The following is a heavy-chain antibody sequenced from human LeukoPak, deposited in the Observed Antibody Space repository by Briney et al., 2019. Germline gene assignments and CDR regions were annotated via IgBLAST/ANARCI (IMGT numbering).Heavy chain of an antibody. Sequence: GGSLRLSCAASGFTFSDYYMSWIRQAPGKGLEWISYITSSSRSMFYADSVKGRFTISRDNAKNSLYLQMDSLRAEDTAMYYCARHILAAGTLGYWGQGTLGTVSS. CDR3: ARHILAAGTLGY. D-gene: IGHD6-13*01. CDR2: ITSSSRSM. J-gene: IGHJ4*02. V-gene: IGHV3-11*01. CDR1: GFTFSDYY.